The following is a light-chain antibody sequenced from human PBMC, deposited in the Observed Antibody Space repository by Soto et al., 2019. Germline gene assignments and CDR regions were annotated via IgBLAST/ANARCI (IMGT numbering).Light chain of an antibody. CDR1: SSDVGGYIY. Sequence: QSALTQPRSVSGSPGQSVSISCIGTSSDVGGYIYVSWYQQYAAKAPKVMIYDVSRRPSGVPDRFSGSKSGNTASLTISGLQAEDEAVYYCCSYAGNKTVVFGGGTKLTVL. J-gene: IGLJ3*02. CDR2: DVS. V-gene: IGLV2-11*01. CDR3: CSYAGNKTVV.